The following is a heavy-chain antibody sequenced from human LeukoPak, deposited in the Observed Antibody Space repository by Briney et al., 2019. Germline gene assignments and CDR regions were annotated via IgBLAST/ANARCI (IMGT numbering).Heavy chain of an antibody. CDR2: INPNSGGT. Sequence: ASVKVSCKASGYTFTDYYTHWVRQAPGQGLEWMGWINPNSGGTNYAQKFQGRVTMTRDTSISTAYMELSRLRSDDTAVYYCARDSTISPIVVVVAAPGFGFDPWGQGTLVTVSS. J-gene: IGHJ5*02. CDR1: GYTFTDYY. V-gene: IGHV1-2*02. CDR3: ARDSTISPIVVVVAAPGFGFDP. D-gene: IGHD2-15*01.